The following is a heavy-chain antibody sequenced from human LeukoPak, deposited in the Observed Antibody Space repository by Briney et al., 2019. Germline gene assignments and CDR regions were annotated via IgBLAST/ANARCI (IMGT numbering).Heavy chain of an antibody. CDR2: IIPMFGTA. CDR3: ARANMVRGVGSFFDRNWFDP. CDR1: GGTFSSYA. J-gene: IGHJ5*02. V-gene: IGHV1-69*06. D-gene: IGHD3-10*01. Sequence: ASVKVSCKASGGTFSSYAISWVRQAPGQGLEWMGVIIPMFGTANYAQKFQGSVTITADKSTTTAYMELSRLRSDDTAVYYCARANMVRGVGSFFDRNWFDPWGQGTLVTVSS.